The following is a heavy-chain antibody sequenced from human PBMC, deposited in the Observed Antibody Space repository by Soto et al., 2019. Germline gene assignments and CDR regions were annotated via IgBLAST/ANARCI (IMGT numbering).Heavy chain of an antibody. CDR2: INPNSGGT. J-gene: IGHJ6*02. Sequence: GASVKVSCKASGYTFTGYYMHWVRQAPGQGLEWMGWINPNSGGTNYAQKFQGWVTMTRDTSISTAYMELSSLRSEDTAVYYCASSNIVAAPYGMDVWGQGTTVTVSS. D-gene: IGHD6-13*01. V-gene: IGHV1-2*04. CDR3: ASSNIVAAPYGMDV. CDR1: GYTFTGYY.